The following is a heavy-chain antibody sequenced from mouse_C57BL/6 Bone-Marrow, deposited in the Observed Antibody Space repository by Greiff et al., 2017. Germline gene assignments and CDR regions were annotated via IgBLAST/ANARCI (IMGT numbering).Heavy chain of an antibody. J-gene: IGHJ1*03. CDR3: ARIHYYGSSYDWYFDV. CDR1: GYSFTDYN. D-gene: IGHD1-1*01. CDR2: INPNYGTT. V-gene: IGHV1-39*01. Sequence: EVQLQQSGPELVKPGASVKISCKASGYSFTDYNMNWVKQSNGKSLEWIGVINPNYGTTSYNQKFKGKATLTVDQSSSTAYMQLNRLTSEDSAVYYCARIHYYGSSYDWYFDVWGTGTTVTVSS.